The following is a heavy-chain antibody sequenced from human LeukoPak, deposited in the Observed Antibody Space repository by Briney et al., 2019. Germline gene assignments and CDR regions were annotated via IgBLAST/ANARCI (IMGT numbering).Heavy chain of an antibody. CDR2: INQDGNEK. V-gene: IGHV3-7*01. J-gene: IGHJ4*02. CDR3: ASGGGYSGY. D-gene: IGHD5-12*01. CDR1: GFTFSSYW. Sequence: GGSLRLSCAASGFTFSSYWMSWVRQAPGKGLKWVANINQDGNEKYYVDSVKGRFTISRDNSKNTLYLQMGSLRAEDMAVYYCASGGGYSGYWGQGTLVTVSS.